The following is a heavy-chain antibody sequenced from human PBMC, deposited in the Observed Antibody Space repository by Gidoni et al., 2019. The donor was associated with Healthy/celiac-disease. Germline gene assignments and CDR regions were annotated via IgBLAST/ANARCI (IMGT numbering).Heavy chain of an antibody. CDR2: IYHSGST. V-gene: IGHV4-38-2*02. CDR1: GYSISSGYY. Sequence: QVQLQESGPGLVKPSETLSLTCTVSGYSISSGYYWGWIRQPPGKGLEWIGSIYHSGSTYYNPSLKSRVTISVDTSKNQFSLKLSSVTAADTAVYYYASGIDAFDIWGQGTMVTVSS. J-gene: IGHJ3*02. CDR3: ASGIDAFDI.